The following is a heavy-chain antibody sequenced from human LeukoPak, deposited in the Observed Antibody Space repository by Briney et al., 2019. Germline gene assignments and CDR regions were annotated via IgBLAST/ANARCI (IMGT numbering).Heavy chain of an antibody. V-gene: IGHV3-23*01. CDR3: AKGASPFDY. J-gene: IGHJ4*02. Sequence: GGSLRLSCTASGFPFSTYTVSWVRQAPGKGLQWVSSIIGGDGTIYYADSVKGRFTISRDISKNTLYLQMNSLRAEDTAIYYCAKGASPFDYLGLGTLVTVSS. CDR2: IIGGDGTI. CDR1: GFPFSTYT.